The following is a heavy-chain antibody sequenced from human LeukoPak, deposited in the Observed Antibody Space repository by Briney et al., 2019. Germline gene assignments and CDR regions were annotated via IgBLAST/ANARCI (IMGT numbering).Heavy chain of an antibody. J-gene: IGHJ6*02. D-gene: IGHD6-13*01. Sequence: GGSLRLSCTASGFTFSSYSMSWVRQAPGKGLEWVSYISSSGSTIYYADSVKGRFTISRDNAKNSLYLQMNSLRAEDTAVYYCARDPGYIAAAGYYGMDVWGQGTTVTVSS. CDR2: ISSSGSTI. CDR3: ARDPGYIAAAGYYGMDV. V-gene: IGHV3-48*04. CDR1: GFTFSSYS.